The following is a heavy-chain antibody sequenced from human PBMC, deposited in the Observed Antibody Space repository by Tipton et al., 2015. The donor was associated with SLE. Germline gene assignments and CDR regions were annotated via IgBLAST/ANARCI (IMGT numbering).Heavy chain of an antibody. CDR1: DGSVSGYY. V-gene: IGHV4-59*02. J-gene: IGHJ6*03. CDR3: ARAEMTTEGSAFYFYVDV. CDR2: IFYSGST. Sequence: TLSLTCTVSDGSVSGYYWSWIRQPPGKGLEWIGYIFYSGSTNYNPSLKSRVTISVDTSENQVSLKLNSVTAADTAVYYCARAEMTTEGSAFYFYVDVWGKGTTVTVSS. D-gene: IGHD5-24*01.